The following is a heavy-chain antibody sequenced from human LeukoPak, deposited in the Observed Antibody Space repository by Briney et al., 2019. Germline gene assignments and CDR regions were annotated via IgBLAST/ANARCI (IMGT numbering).Heavy chain of an antibody. J-gene: IGHJ4*02. D-gene: IGHD5-18*01. CDR3: AKELVGYSYGYVDY. CDR1: GFTFDDYA. V-gene: IGHV3-43D*03. Sequence: GGSLRLSCAASGFTFDDYAMHWVRQAPGKGLEWVSLISWDGGSTYYADSVKGRFTISRDNSKNSLYLQMNSLRAEDTALYYCAKELVGYSYGYVDYWGQGTLVTVSS. CDR2: ISWDGGST.